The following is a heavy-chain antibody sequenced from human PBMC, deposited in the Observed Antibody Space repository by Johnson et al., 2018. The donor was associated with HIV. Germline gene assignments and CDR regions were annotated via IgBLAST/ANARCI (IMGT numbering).Heavy chain of an antibody. D-gene: IGHD5-12*01. V-gene: IGHV3-13*01. J-gene: IGHJ3*02. CDR1: GFTFSSYD. CDR2: IGTAGDT. Sequence: VQLVESGGGLVQPGGSLRLSCAASGFTFSSYDMHWVRQPTGKGLEWVSEIGTAGDTYYPGSVKGRFTISRENARNSLYLHMNSLRAEDTALYYCARDGPYSGYDENAFDIWGQGTMVTVSS. CDR3: ARDGPYSGYDENAFDI.